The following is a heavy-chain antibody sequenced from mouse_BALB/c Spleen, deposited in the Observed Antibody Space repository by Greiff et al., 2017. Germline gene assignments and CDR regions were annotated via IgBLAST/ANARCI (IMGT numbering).Heavy chain of an antibody. V-gene: IGHV5-17*02. CDR1: GFTFSSFG. CDR2: ISSGSSTI. J-gene: IGHJ1*01. D-gene: IGHD1-1*01. CDR3: ARQYYGSRDWYFDV. Sequence: EVKLMESGGGLVKPGGSRKLSCAASGFTFSSFGMHWVRQAPEKGLEWVAYISSGSSTIYYADTVKGRFTISRDNPKNTLFLQMTSLRSEDTAMYYYARQYYGSRDWYFDVWGAGTTVTVSS.